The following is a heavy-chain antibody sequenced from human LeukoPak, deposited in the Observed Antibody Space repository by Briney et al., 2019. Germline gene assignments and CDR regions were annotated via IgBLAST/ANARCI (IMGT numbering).Heavy chain of an antibody. CDR1: GFTFSSYW. D-gene: IGHD2-2*01. V-gene: IGHV3-7*01. CDR2: IKQDGSEK. CDR3: ARDDCSSISCYHNWFDP. J-gene: IGHJ5*02. Sequence: GGSLRLPCAASGFTFSSYWMSWVRQAPGKGLEWVANIKQDGSEKYYVDSVKGRFTISRDNAKNSLYLQMNSLRAEDTAVYYCARDDCSSISCYHNWFDPWGQGTLVTVSS.